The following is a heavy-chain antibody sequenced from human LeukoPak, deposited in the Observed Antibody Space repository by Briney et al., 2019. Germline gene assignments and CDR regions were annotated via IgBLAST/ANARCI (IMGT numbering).Heavy chain of an antibody. CDR3: AKNYLRDSDF. D-gene: IGHD3-10*02. Sequence: GGSLRLSCAASGFTFSSYAMTWVRQAPGKGLGWVSAISTSGGTYYADSVKGRFTISRDNSRTTLFLQMNSLRVEDTAVYHCAKNYLRDSDFWGQGTLVTVSS. CDR2: ISTSGGT. CDR1: GFTFSSYA. J-gene: IGHJ4*02. V-gene: IGHV3-23*01.